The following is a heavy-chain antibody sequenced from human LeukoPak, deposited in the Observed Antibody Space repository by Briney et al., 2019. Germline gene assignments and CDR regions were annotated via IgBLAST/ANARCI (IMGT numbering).Heavy chain of an antibody. J-gene: IGHJ4*02. V-gene: IGHV3-21*01. D-gene: IGHD6-13*01. Sequence: PGGSLRLSCAASGFTISNYWMTWVRQAPGKGLEWVSSISSSSSYIYYADSVKGRFTISRDNAKNSLYLQMNSLRAEDTAVYYCARAIGPAYSSSYANWGQGTLVTVSS. CDR3: ARAIGPAYSSSYAN. CDR1: GFTISNYW. CDR2: ISSSSSYI.